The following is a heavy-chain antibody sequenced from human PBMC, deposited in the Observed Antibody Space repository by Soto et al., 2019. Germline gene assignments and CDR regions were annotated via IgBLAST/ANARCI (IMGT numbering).Heavy chain of an antibody. D-gene: IGHD2-8*01. J-gene: IGHJ3*01. CDR2: IRQDGSET. CDR1: GFTLSTYW. V-gene: IGHV3-7*03. CDR3: AKDAIANNGVWEAFDL. Sequence: GGSLRLSCEASGFTLSTYWMSWVRQAPGKGLEWVATIRQDGSETHYVDSVRGRFTISRDNDESSLYLQMNSLRVADTAVYYCAKDAIANNGVWEAFDLWGQGTKVTVSS.